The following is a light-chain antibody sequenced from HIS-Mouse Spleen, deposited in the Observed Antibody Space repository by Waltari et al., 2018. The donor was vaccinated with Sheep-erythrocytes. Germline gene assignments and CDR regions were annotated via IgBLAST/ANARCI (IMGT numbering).Light chain of an antibody. V-gene: IGLV2-11*01. CDR1: SSDVGSYNY. J-gene: IGLJ2*01. CDR3: CSYAGSRNVV. CDR2: DVS. Sequence: QSALTQPASVSGSPGQSITISCTGTSSDVGSYNYVSWYQQHPGKAPKLMIYDVSKRPSGVPDRFSGSKSGNTASLTISGLQAEDEADYYCCSYAGSRNVVFGGGTKLTVL.